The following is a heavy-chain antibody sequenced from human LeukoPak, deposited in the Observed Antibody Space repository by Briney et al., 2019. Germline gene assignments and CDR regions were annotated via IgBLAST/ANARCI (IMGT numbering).Heavy chain of an antibody. J-gene: IGHJ6*03. CDR3: ARDPYSGNYGDYYYYYMDV. D-gene: IGHD1-26*01. CDR1: GFTFKTYN. CDR2: ITSSSSYI. Sequence: GGSLRLSCVASGFTFKTYNMNWVRQAPGKGLEWVSSITSSSSYIYYADSVKGRFTISRDNAKSSLYLQMNSLRDEDTAVYYCARDPYSGNYGDYYYYYMDVWGKGTTVTISS. V-gene: IGHV3-21*01.